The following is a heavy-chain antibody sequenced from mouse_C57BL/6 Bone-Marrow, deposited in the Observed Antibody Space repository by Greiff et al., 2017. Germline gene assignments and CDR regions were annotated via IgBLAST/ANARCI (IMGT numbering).Heavy chain of an antibody. D-gene: IGHD2-4*01. Sequence: QVQLQQPGAELVMPGASVKLSCKASGYTFTSYWMHWVKQRPGQGLEWIGEIDPSDSYTNYNQKFKGKSTLTVDKSSSTAYMQLSSLTSEDSAVYYCERAGDYGVRDYARDLGGKGPRLTVSS. CDR3: ERAGDYGVRDYARDL. CDR1: GYTFTSYW. V-gene: IGHV1-69*01. CDR2: IDPSDSYT. J-gene: IGHJ4*01.